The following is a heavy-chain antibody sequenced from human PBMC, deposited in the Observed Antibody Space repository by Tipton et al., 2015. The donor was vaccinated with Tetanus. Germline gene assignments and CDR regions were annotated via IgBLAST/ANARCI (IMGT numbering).Heavy chain of an antibody. CDR3: AREVPGSDGAFDI. CDR2: INIDGTTS. Sequence: AVSGFTFSSYWMYWVRQAPGKGLVWVSRINIDGTTSDYADSLKGRFTVSRDNAKNSLYLQMQSLRAEDTAVYYCAREVPGSDGAFDIWGLGTMVTVSS. D-gene: IGHD1-26*01. J-gene: IGHJ3*02. CDR1: GFTFSSYW. V-gene: IGHV3-74*01.